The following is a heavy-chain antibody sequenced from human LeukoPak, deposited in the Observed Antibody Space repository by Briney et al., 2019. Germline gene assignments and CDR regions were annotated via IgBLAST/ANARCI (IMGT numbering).Heavy chain of an antibody. CDR1: GYRFTTDY. Sequence: GESLKISCKASGYRFTTDYIGWVRQMPGKGLEWMGIIYPDDSETNYSPSFQGPVSMSVDKSITTAYLQWSSLKPSDTAIYYCARQAYGSHFDAFDIWGQGTMVTVSS. CDR3: ARQAYGSHFDAFDI. D-gene: IGHD3-22*01. CDR2: IYPDDSET. J-gene: IGHJ3*02. V-gene: IGHV5-51*01.